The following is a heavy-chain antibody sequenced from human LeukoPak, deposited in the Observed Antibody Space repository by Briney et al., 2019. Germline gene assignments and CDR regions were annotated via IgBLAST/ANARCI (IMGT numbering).Heavy chain of an antibody. J-gene: IGHJ4*02. D-gene: IGHD6-13*01. CDR2: IFPADSDT. V-gene: IGHV5-51*01. CDR3: ARRAAGTPFDY. Sequence: LGESLKISCKGSGYTFSNHWIGWVRQMPGKGLEWMGIIFPADSDTRYSPSFQGQVTISADKSISTAYLQWSSLKASDTAMYYCARRAAGTPFDYWGQGTLVTVSS. CDR1: GYTFSNHW.